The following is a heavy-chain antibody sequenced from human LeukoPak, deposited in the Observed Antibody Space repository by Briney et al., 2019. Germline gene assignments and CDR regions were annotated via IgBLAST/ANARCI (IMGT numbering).Heavy chain of an antibody. CDR1: GGSISSYY. Sequence: SETLSLTCTVSGGSISSYYWSWIRQPPGKGLEWIGYIYYSGSANYNPSLKSRVTISVDTSKNQFSLKLSSVTAADTAVYYCARTTVTFDYWGQGTLVTVSS. V-gene: IGHV4-59*01. CDR3: ARTTVTFDY. D-gene: IGHD4-11*01. J-gene: IGHJ4*02. CDR2: IYYSGSA.